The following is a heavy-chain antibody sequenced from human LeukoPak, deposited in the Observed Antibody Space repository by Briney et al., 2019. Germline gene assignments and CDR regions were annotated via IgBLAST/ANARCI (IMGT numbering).Heavy chain of an antibody. V-gene: IGHV3-15*01. CDR3: TTELDVRPNHY. CDR1: GLTFSNAW. CDR2: IKRKSDGGTT. D-gene: IGHD1-14*01. Sequence: GGSLRLSCAASGLTFSNAWMSWVRQAPGKGLEWVGRIKRKSDGGTTDYAAPVKGRFTISRDDSKNTLYLQMNSLKSEDTAVYYCTTELDVRPNHYWGQGTLITVSS. J-gene: IGHJ4*02.